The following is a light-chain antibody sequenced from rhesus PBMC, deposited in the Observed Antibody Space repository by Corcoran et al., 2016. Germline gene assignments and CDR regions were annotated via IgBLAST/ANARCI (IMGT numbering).Light chain of an antibody. CDR1: QSISSW. V-gene: IGKV1-22*01. CDR3: LQYSSSTFT. Sequence: DIQMTPSPSSLSASVGDTVTIPCRASQSISSWLDWYQQEPGKAPKRLIYKASSLQSGVTSRFSGSGSGTDFTLTISSLQPEDFATYYCLQYSSSTFTFGPGTKLDIK. J-gene: IGKJ3*01. CDR2: KAS.